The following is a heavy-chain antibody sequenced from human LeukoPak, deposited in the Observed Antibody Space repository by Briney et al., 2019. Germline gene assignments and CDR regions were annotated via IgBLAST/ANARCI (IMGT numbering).Heavy chain of an antibody. CDR2: INHSGST. V-gene: IGHV4-34*01. Sequence: SETLSLTCAVYGGSFSGYYWSWIRQPPGKGLEWIGEINHSGSTNYNPSLKSRVTISVDTSKNQSSLKLSSVTAADTAVYYCARGKPLLRLFDPGGKGTLVTVS. D-gene: IGHD3-16*01. J-gene: IGHJ5*02. CDR3: ARGKPLLRLFDP. CDR1: GGSFSGYY.